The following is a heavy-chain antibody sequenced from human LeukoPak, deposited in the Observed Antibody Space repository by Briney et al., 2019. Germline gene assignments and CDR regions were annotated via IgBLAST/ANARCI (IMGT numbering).Heavy chain of an antibody. D-gene: IGHD2-2*01. J-gene: IGHJ6*02. Sequence: GASVKVSCKASGYAFTAYYLQWVRLAPGQGLEWMGWINPKSGGTEYAQRFQGRVTMTRDTSISTAYMELSRLRSDDTAVYYCARDRCSANSCYEDYYNGLDVWGQGTTVTVSS. V-gene: IGHV1-2*02. CDR3: ARDRCSANSCYEDYYNGLDV. CDR2: INPKSGGT. CDR1: GYAFTAYY.